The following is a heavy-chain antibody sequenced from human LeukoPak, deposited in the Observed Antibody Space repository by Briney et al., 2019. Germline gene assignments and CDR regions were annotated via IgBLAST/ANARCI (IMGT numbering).Heavy chain of an antibody. J-gene: IGHJ6*03. V-gene: IGHV4-34*01. CDR1: GGSFSGYY. D-gene: IGHD5-24*01. Sequence: SETLSLTCAVYGGSFSGYYWSWIRQPPGKGLEWNGEINHSGSTNYNPSLKSRVTISVDTSKNQFSLKLSSVTAADTAVYYCARDAISHYYYMDVWGKGTTVTVSS. CDR3: ARDAISHYYYMDV. CDR2: INHSGST.